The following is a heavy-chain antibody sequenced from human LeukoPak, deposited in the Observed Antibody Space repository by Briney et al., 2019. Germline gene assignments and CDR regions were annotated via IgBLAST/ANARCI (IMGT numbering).Heavy chain of an antibody. D-gene: IGHD3-22*01. Sequence: PSETLSLTCTVSGGSISGYYWSWIRQPPGKGLEWIGYIYYSGSTNYNPSLKSRVTISVDTSKNQFSLKLSSVTAADTAVYYCAGDDSSGYFFDYWGQGTLVTVSS. CDR3: AGDDSSGYFFDY. CDR2: IYYSGST. V-gene: IGHV4-59*01. J-gene: IGHJ4*02. CDR1: GGSISGYY.